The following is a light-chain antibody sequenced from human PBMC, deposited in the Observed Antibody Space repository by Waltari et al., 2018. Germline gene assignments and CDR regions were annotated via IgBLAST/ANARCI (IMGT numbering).Light chain of an antibody. Sequence: SNELTPPPSVSVSPGQTARITCPGDALPKQSAHWYQQKPGQAPVLVIYKDSKRPSGIPERFSGSSSGTTATLTISGVQAEDEADYYCQSPDTSGTSEVIFGGGTKLTVL. CDR1: ALPKQS. CDR3: QSPDTSGTSEVI. V-gene: IGLV3-25*03. J-gene: IGLJ2*01. CDR2: KDS.